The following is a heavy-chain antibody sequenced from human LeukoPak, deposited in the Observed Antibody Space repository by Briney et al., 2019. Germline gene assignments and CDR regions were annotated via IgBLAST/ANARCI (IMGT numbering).Heavy chain of an antibody. V-gene: IGHV3-21*01. J-gene: IGHJ6*02. D-gene: IGHD3-3*01. CDR3: ARDGRTIFGVVPGGYYYGMDV. Sequence: PGGSLRLSCAASGFTFSSYSMNWVRQAPGKRLEWVSSISSSSSYIYYADSVKGRFTISSDNAKNSLYLQMNSLRAEDTAVYYCARDGRTIFGVVPGGYYYGMDVWGQGTTVTVSS. CDR1: GFTFSSYS. CDR2: ISSSSSYI.